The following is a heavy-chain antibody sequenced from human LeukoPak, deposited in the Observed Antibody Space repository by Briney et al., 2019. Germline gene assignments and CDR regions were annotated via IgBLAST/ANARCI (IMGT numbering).Heavy chain of an antibody. CDR1: GFTFSSHA. J-gene: IGHJ6*02. D-gene: IGHD6-13*01. CDR3: ANPPAAGNYYYYGMDV. CDR2: ISGSGGST. V-gene: IGHV3-23*01. Sequence: PGGSLRLSCAASGFTFSSHAMSWVRQAPGKGLEWVSAISGSGGSTYYADSVKGRFTISRDNSKNTLYLQMNSLRAEDTAVYYCANPPAAGNYYYYGMDVWGQGTTVTVSS.